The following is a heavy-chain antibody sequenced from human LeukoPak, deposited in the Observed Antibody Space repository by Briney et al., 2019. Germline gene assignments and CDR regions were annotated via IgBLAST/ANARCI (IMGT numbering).Heavy chain of an antibody. CDR1: GYSFTTYW. CDR3: ARLYYYDRRGTAPAFDI. J-gene: IGHJ3*02. V-gene: IGHV5-51*01. D-gene: IGHD3-22*01. Sequence: GESLKSSCKGSGYSFTTYWIGWVRQMPGKGLEWMGIIYPGDSDTRYSPSFQGQVTISADKSISTAYLQWSSLKASDTAMYYCARLYYYDRRGTAPAFDIWGQGTMVTVSS. CDR2: IYPGDSDT.